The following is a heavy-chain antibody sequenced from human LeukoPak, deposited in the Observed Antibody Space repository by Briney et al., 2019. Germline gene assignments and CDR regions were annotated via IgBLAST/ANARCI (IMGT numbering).Heavy chain of an antibody. CDR1: GYTFTSYG. J-gene: IGHJ4*02. CDR2: ISAYNGNT. D-gene: IGHD3-3*01. V-gene: IGHV1-18*01. Sequence: AASVKVSCKASGYTFTSYGISWVRQAPGQGLEWMGWISAYNGNTNYAQKLQGRVTMTTDTSTSTAYMELRSLRSEDTAVYYCARGGITIFGVVKSSFDYWGQGTLVTVSS. CDR3: ARGGITIFGVVKSSFDY.